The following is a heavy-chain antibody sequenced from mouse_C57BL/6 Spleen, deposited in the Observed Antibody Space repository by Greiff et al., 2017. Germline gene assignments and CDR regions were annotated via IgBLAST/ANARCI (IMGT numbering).Heavy chain of an antibody. Sequence: VQLQQPGAELVKPGASVKMSCKASGYTFTSYWITWVKQRPGQGLEWIGDIYPGSGSTNYNEKFKSKATLTVDTSSSTAYMQRSSLTSEDSAVYYCARSRLALGMDYWGQGTSVTVSS. CDR2: IYPGSGST. CDR1: GYTFTSYW. V-gene: IGHV1-55*01. J-gene: IGHJ4*01. CDR3: ARSRLALGMDY. D-gene: IGHD6-1*01.